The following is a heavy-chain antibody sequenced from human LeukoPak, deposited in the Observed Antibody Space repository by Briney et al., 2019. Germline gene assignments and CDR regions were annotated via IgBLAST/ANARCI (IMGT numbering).Heavy chain of an antibody. Sequence: ASVKVSCKASGYTFTGYYLHWVRQAPGQGLEWMGWISPNSDDTNYAQKLQGRVTMTTDTSTSTAYMELRSLRSDDTAVYYCARSYCGGDCYWYYYHYGMDVWGQGTTVTVSS. D-gene: IGHD2-21*02. V-gene: IGHV1-18*04. CDR2: ISPNSDDT. CDR1: GYTFTGYY. J-gene: IGHJ6*02. CDR3: ARSYCGGDCYWYYYHYGMDV.